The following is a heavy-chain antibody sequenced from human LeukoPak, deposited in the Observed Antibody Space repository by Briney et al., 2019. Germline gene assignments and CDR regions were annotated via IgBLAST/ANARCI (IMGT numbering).Heavy chain of an antibody. V-gene: IGHV1-2*02. J-gene: IGHJ4*02. D-gene: IGHD3-10*01. CDR1: GYTFTSYY. Sequence: GASVTVSCKASGYTFTSYYMHWVRQAPGQGLEWMGWINPNSGGTNYAQKFQGRVTMTRDTSISTAYMELSRLRSDDTAVYYCARADSGYGPGYFDYWGQGTLVTVSS. CDR2: INPNSGGT. CDR3: ARADSGYGPGYFDY.